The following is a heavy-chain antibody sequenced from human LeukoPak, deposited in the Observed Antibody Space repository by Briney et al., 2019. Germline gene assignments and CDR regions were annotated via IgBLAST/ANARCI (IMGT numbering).Heavy chain of an antibody. CDR2: IYYSGST. V-gene: IGHV4-59*08. J-gene: IGHJ4*02. Sequence: PETLSLTCTVSGGSISSYYWSWIRQPPGKGLEWIGYIYYSGSTNYNPSLKSRVTISVDTSKNQFSLKLSSVTAADTAVYYCARRRSVGATLLFDYWGQGTLVTVSS. CDR1: GGSISSYY. CDR3: ARRRSVGATLLFDY. D-gene: IGHD1-26*01.